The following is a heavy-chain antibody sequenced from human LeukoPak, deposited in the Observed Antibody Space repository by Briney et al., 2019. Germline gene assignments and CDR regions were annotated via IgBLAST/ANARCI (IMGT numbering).Heavy chain of an antibody. CDR3: AREATIGYYFDY. CDR2: IIPIFGTA. Sequence: SVKVSCKASGGTFSSYAISWVRQAPGQGLEWMGGIIPIFGTANYAQKFQGRVTITTDESTSTAYLELSSLRAEDTAVYYCAREATIGYYFDYWGQGTLVTVSS. V-gene: IGHV1-69*05. D-gene: IGHD5-24*01. J-gene: IGHJ4*02. CDR1: GGTFSSYA.